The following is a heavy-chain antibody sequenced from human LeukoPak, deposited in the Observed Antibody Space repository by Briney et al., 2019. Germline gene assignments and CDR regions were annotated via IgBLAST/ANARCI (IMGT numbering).Heavy chain of an antibody. CDR3: AGQEYSSSSGYFDY. CDR1: GGSISRDY. V-gene: IGHV4-59*01. D-gene: IGHD6-6*01. J-gene: IGHJ4*02. Sequence: SETLSLTCTVSGGSISRDYWSWIRQPPGKGLEWIGYIDYAGRTTYNPSLKSRVTISVDTSKNQFSLKLSSVTAADTAVYYCAGQEYSSSSGYFDYWGQGTLVTVSS. CDR2: IDYAGRT.